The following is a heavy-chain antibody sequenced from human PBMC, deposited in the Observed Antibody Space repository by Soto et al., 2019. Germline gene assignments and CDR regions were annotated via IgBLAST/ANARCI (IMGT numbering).Heavy chain of an antibody. Sequence: GGSLRLSCAASGFTFSSYGMHWVRQAPGKGLEWVAVISYDGSNKYYADSVKGRFTISRDNSKNTLYLQMNSLRAEDTAVYYCAKGCIFGVVIMYYFDYWGQGTLVVVSS. CDR3: AKGCIFGVVIMYYFDY. CDR1: GFTFSSYG. V-gene: IGHV3-30*18. CDR2: ISYDGSNK. J-gene: IGHJ4*02. D-gene: IGHD3-3*01.